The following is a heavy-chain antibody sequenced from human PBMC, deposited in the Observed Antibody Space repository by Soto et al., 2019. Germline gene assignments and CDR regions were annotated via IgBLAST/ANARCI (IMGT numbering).Heavy chain of an antibody. D-gene: IGHD2-2*01. CDR1: GGSISSSSYY. J-gene: IGHJ6*02. CDR3: ARIVLVPAAMRLSYYYYGMDV. Sequence: SLTCTVSGGSISSSSYYWGWIRQPPGKGLEWIGSIYYSGSTYYNPSLKSRVTISVDTSKNQFSLKLSSVTAADTAVYYCARIVLVPAAMRLSYYYYGMDVWGQGTTVTVSS. V-gene: IGHV4-39*01. CDR2: IYYSGST.